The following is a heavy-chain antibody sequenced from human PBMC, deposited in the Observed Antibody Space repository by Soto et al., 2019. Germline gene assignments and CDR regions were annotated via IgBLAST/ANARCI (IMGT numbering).Heavy chain of an antibody. CDR2: ISGSSRNT. Sequence: PWGSLRLSCAASGFTCRDYYMSWIRQAPGKGLEWISYISGSSRNTIYAAAVLGRFTISRDNGKNSLYLQMNSLSAEDTAVYYCAREDSSGYPAADYWGQGTQVTVSS. CDR1: GFTCRDYY. D-gene: IGHD3-22*01. J-gene: IGHJ4*02. CDR3: AREDSSGYPAADY. V-gene: IGHV3-11*06.